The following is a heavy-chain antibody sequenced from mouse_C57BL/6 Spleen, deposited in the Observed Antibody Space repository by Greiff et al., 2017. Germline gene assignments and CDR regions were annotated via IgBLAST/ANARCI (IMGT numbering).Heavy chain of an antibody. V-gene: IGHV1-42*01. Sequence: VQLQQSGPELVKPGASVKISCKASGYSFTGYYMNWVKQSPEKSLEWIGEINPSTGGTTYNQKFKAKATLTVDKSSSTAYMQLKSLTSEDSAVYYCARASRANWDPYWGQGTTLTVSS. J-gene: IGHJ2*01. CDR3: ARASRANWDPY. D-gene: IGHD4-1*01. CDR2: INPSTGGT. CDR1: GYSFTGYY.